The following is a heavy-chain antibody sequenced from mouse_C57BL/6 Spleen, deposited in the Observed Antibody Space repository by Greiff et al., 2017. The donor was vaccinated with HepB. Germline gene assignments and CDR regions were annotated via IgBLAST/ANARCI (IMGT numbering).Heavy chain of an antibody. J-gene: IGHJ2*01. V-gene: IGHV6-3*01. CDR1: GFTFSNYW. CDR2: IRLKSDNYAT. CDR3: TEGYYTRDY. D-gene: IGHD2-3*01. Sequence: EVKLEESGGGLVQPGGSMKLSCVASGFTFSNYWMNWVRQSPEKGLEWVAQIRLKSDNYATHYAESVKGRFTISRDDSKSSVYLQMNNLRAEDTGIYYCTEGYYTRDYWGQGTTLTVSS.